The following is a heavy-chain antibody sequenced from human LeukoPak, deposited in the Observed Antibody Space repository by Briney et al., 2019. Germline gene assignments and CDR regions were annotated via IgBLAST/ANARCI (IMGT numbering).Heavy chain of an antibody. CDR2: INPNSGGT. D-gene: IGHD1-26*01. J-gene: IGHJ4*02. CDR3: ARSRSYSYRPIDY. V-gene: IGHV1-2*02. Sequence: ASVKVSCKASGYTFTGYYMHWVRQAPGQGHEWMGWINPNSGGTNYAQKFQGRVTMTRDTSISTAYMELSRLRSDDTAVYYCARSRSYSYRPIDYWGQGTLVTVSS. CDR1: GYTFTGYY.